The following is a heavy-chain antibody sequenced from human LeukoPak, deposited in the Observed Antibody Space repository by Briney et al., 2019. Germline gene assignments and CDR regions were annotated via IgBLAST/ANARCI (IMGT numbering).Heavy chain of an antibody. Sequence: SETLSLTCAVYGGSFSGYYWSWIRQPPGKGLEWIGEINHSGSTNYNPSLKSRVTISVDTSKNQFSLKLSSVTAADTAVYYCARAPGGIVGALSHFDYWGQGTLVTVSS. CDR2: INHSGST. J-gene: IGHJ4*02. CDR1: GGSFSGYY. D-gene: IGHD1-26*01. V-gene: IGHV4-34*01. CDR3: ARAPGGIVGALSHFDY.